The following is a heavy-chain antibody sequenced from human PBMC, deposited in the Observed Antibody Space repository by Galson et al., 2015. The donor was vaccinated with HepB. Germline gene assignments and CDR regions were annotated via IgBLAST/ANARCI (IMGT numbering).Heavy chain of an antibody. Sequence: SVKVSCKASGGTFSSYAISWVRQAPGQGLEWMGGIIPIFGIANYAQKFQGRVTITADKSTSTAYMELSSLRSEDTAVYYCARGGWWFGELYKGEGRWFDPWGQGTLVTVSS. CDR2: IIPIFGIA. V-gene: IGHV1-69*10. D-gene: IGHD3-10*01. J-gene: IGHJ5*02. CDR1: GGTFSSYA. CDR3: ARGGWWFGELYKGEGRWFDP.